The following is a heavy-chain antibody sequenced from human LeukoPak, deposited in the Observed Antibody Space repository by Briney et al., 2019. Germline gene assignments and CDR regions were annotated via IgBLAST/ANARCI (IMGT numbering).Heavy chain of an antibody. D-gene: IGHD6-6*01. CDR3: ARVLAALDYFVY. V-gene: IGHV4-59*11. J-gene: IGHJ4*01. Sequence: SETLSLTCTVSGGSISSHYWSWIRQPPGKGLEWIGYIYYSGSTNYNPSLKSRVTISVDTSKNQFSLKLSSVTAADTAVYYCARVLAALDYFVYWGDGNLVTVSS. CDR2: IYYSGST. CDR1: GGSISSHY.